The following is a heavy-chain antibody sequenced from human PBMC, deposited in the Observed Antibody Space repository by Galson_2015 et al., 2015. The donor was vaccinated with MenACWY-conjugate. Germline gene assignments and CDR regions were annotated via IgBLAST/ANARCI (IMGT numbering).Heavy chain of an antibody. Sequence: SVKVSCKVSGYTLTELSMHWVRQAPGKGLEWMGGFDPEDGETIYAQKFQGRVTMTEDTSTDTAYMELSSLRSEDTAVYYCATIDYSNQYNWFDPWGQGTLVTVSS. CDR1: GYTLTELS. V-gene: IGHV1-24*01. CDR2: FDPEDGET. J-gene: IGHJ5*02. D-gene: IGHD4-11*01. CDR3: ATIDYSNQYNWFDP.